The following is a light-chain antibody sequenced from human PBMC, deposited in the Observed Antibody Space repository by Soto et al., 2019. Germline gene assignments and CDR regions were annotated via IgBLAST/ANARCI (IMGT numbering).Light chain of an antibody. J-gene: IGLJ3*02. Sequence: QSVLTQPPSVSGAPGQRVTISCTGSSSNIGAGYDVHWYQQFPGTAPKLLIYGNSNRPSGVPDRFSGSKSGTSASLAITGLQAEDEADYYCQSYDSSHWVFGGGTQLTVL. V-gene: IGLV1-40*01. CDR3: QSYDSSHWV. CDR2: GNS. CDR1: SSNIGAGYD.